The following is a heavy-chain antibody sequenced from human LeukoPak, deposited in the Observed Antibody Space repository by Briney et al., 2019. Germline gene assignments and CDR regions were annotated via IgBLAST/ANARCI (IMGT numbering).Heavy chain of an antibody. CDR1: GXSISSYY. Sequence: KPSETLSLTCTVSGXSISSYYWSWIRQPPGKGLEWIGYIYYSGSTNYNPSLKSRLTISVDASKNQFSLKLSSVTATDTAVYYCASLTMVTPGYFDSWGQGTLVTVSS. CDR3: ASLTMVTPGYFDS. V-gene: IGHV4-59*08. CDR2: IYYSGST. J-gene: IGHJ4*02. D-gene: IGHD4/OR15-4a*01.